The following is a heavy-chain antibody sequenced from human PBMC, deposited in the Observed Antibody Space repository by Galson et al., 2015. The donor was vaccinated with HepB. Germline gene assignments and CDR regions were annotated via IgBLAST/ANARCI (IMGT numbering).Heavy chain of an antibody. V-gene: IGHV2-5*02. CDR3: AHMDLGLTSFAY. D-gene: IGHD3/OR15-3a*01. J-gene: IGHJ4*02. CDR2: LFWGDDQ. CDR1: GFSLNSRGVG. Sequence: PALVKPTQTLTLTCTFSGFSLNSRGVGVGWIRQPPGKALEWLALLFWGDDQRYTSLLKSRLSVTKDTSQHQVVLKLTSVDPVDTATYYCAHMDLGLTSFAYWGQGTLVTVSS.